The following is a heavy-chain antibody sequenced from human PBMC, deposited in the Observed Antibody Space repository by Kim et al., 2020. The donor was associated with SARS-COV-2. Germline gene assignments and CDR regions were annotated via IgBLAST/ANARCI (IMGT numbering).Heavy chain of an antibody. J-gene: IGHJ6*02. CDR3: ARDHQYDILIEHYYYGMDV. Sequence: ASVKVSCKASGYTFTSYAMNWVRQAPGQGLEWMGWINTNTGNPTYAQGFTGRFVFSLDTSVSTAYLQISSLKAEDTAVYYCARDHQYDILIEHYYYGMDVWGQGTTVTVSS. CDR2: INTNTGNP. D-gene: IGHD3-9*01. CDR1: GYTFTSYA. V-gene: IGHV7-4-1*02.